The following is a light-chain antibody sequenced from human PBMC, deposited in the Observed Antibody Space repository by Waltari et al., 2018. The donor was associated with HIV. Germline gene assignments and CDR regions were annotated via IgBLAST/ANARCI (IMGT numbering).Light chain of an antibody. CDR2: DSN. J-gene: IGLJ2*01. CDR3: LLSYDGDVV. Sequence: QPVVTQEPSLNVSPGGTAIFTCPSTAEVFNRGHFPYWFQPRPGQAPKTLIFDSNNRYSWTPARFTGSFLGGKAALTLTGAQPEDDADYYCLLSYDGDVVFGGGTKLTVL. V-gene: IGLV7-46*01. CDR1: AEVFNRGHF.